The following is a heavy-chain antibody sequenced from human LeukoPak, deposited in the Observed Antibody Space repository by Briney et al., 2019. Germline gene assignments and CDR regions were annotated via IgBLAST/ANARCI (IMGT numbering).Heavy chain of an antibody. V-gene: IGHV4-34*01. CDR3: ASVRYGSGSSEYYFDY. D-gene: IGHD3-10*01. CDR2: INHSGST. J-gene: IGHJ4*02. Sequence: SETLSLTCAVYGGSFSGYYWCWIRQPPRRRLEWIGEINHSGSTNYNPSLKSRVTISVDTSKNQSSLMLSSVTAADTAVYYCASVRYGSGSSEYYFDYWGQGTLVTVSS. CDR1: GGSFSGYY.